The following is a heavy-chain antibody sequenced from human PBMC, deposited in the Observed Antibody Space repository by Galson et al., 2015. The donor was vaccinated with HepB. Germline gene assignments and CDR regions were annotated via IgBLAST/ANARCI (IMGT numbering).Heavy chain of an antibody. Sequence: SLRLSCAASGFTVSSNYMSWVRQAPGKGLEWVSVIYSGGSTYYADSVKSRFTISRDNSKNTLYLQMNSLRAEDTAVYYCARGPTGGFLEWLPPLGFDYRGQGTLVTVSS. D-gene: IGHD3-3*01. CDR3: ARGPTGGFLEWLPPLGFDY. CDR1: GFTVSSNY. CDR2: IYSGGST. J-gene: IGHJ4*02. V-gene: IGHV3-53*01.